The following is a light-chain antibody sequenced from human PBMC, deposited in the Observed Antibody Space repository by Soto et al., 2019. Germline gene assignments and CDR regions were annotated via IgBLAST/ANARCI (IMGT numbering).Light chain of an antibody. CDR2: RND. CDR3: ATWDDDLYTPI. Sequence: QAVVTQPPSASVAPGQRVSISCSGSNSNIAKNNVYWYQQLPGTAPKLLIFRNDQRPSGVPDRFSGSKSGSSASLAITGLRSDDEADYYCATWDDDLYTPIIGGGTKLTVL. V-gene: IGLV1-47*01. CDR1: NSNIAKNN. J-gene: IGLJ2*01.